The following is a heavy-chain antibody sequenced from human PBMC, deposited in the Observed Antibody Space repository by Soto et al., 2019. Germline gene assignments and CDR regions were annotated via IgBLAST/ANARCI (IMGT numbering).Heavy chain of an antibody. V-gene: IGHV3-9*01. J-gene: IGHJ6*02. CDR3: AKDGVAAMVKNYYYYYGMDV. D-gene: IGHD5-18*01. CDR1: GFTFDDYA. Sequence: EVQLVESGGGLVQPGRSLRLSCAASGFTFDDYAMHWVRQAPGKGLEWVSGISWNSGSIGYADSVKGRFTISRDNAKNSLYLQMNSLRAEDTALYYCAKDGVAAMVKNYYYYYGMDVWGQGTTVTVSS. CDR2: ISWNSGSI.